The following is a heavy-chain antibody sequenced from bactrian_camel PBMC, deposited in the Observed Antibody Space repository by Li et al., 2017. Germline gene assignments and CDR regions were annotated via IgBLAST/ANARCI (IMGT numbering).Heavy chain of an antibody. CDR3: ASTTLWYGGCSMSRSGFAY. D-gene: IGHD2*01. Sequence: VQLVESGGGSVQAGGPLRLSCAASGYTYNRSRMAWFRQAPGQEREGVAAIDTGDGSTYYLNSVEGRFTISKDNAKNTVYLQMGSLKPEDTAMYYCASTTLWYGGCSMSRSGFAYWGQGTQVTVS. J-gene: IGHJ6*01. CDR2: IDTGDGST. CDR1: GYTYNRSR. V-gene: IGHV3S40*01.